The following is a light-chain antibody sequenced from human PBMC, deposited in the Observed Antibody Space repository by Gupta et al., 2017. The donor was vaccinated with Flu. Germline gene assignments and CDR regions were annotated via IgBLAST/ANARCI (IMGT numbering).Light chain of an antibody. Sequence: EIVLTQSPVTLSLSSGERATLSCRASQSVSDIYLAWYQQKPGQAPRLLIYGASNRATGIPDRHSRSGSGSDFRLNISRRESEHIALSYCHVVGHSAWTFSQGSNEEMK. CDR3: HVVGHSAWT. V-gene: IGKV3-20*01. CDR1: QSVSDIY. J-gene: IGKJ1*01. CDR2: GAS.